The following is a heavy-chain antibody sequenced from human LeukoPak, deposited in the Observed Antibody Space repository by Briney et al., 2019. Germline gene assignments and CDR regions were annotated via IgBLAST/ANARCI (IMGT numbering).Heavy chain of an antibody. CDR1: GGTFSSYA. J-gene: IGHJ4*02. D-gene: IGHD1-26*01. CDR3: ARSLKWELSDFDY. Sequence: ASVKVSCKASGGTFSSYAISWVRQAPGQGLEWMGGIIPIFGTANYAQKFQGRVTTTADESTSTAYMELSSLRSEDTAVYYCARSLKWELSDFDYWGQGTLVTVSS. V-gene: IGHV1-69*13. CDR2: IIPIFGTA.